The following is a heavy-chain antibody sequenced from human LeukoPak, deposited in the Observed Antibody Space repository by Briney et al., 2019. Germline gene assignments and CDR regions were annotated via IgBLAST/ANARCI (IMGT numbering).Heavy chain of an antibody. CDR2: ISAYNGNT. CDR3: AREDTAMEEYYFDY. V-gene: IGHV1-18*01. D-gene: IGHD5-18*01. CDR1: GYTFTSYG. Sequence: ASVKVSCKASGYTFTSYGISWVRQAPGQGLEWMGWISAYNGNTNYAQKLQGRVTMTTDTSTSTAYMELRSLRSDDTAVYYCAREDTAMEEYYFDYWGQGTLVTVSS. J-gene: IGHJ4*02.